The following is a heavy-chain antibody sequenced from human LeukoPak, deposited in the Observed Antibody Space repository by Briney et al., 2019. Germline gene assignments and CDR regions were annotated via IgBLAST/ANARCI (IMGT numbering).Heavy chain of an antibody. CDR1: GGSIGSYY. CDR3: ARGIAAAGSAFDI. Sequence: SETLSLTCTVSGGSIGSYYWSWIRQPPGKGLEWIGYIYYSGSTNYNPSLKSRVTISVDTSKNQFSLKLSSVTAADTAVYYCARGIAAAGSAFDIWGQGTMVTVSS. J-gene: IGHJ3*02. V-gene: IGHV4-59*01. CDR2: IYYSGST. D-gene: IGHD6-13*01.